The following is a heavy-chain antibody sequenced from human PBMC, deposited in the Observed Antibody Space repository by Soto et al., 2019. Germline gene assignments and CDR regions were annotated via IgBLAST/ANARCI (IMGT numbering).Heavy chain of an antibody. CDR1: GYTFTKFH. Sequence: ASAKVSCKASGYTFTKFHIHWVRQAPGQGLGWMGMIDPSGGVTRDAQRFQGRITMTSDTSTSSVYMELRGLTSEDTAVYYCARPYSGYVMAGHFDSWGQGTLVTVSS. CDR2: IDPSGGVT. J-gene: IGHJ4*02. V-gene: IGHV1-46*01. CDR3: ARPYSGYVMAGHFDS. D-gene: IGHD5-12*01.